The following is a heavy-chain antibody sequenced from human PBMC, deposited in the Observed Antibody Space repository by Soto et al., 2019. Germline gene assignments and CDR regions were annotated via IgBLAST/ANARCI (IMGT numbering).Heavy chain of an antibody. Sequence: GESLKIFCKGSGYSFTSHWISWVRQMPGKGLGWMRRIDPSNSYTNYSPSFQGHVTISADKSISTAYLQWSGLKASDTAMYYCAIYCSSTSCPRGDYYYGMDVWGQGXTVTVSS. D-gene: IGHD2-2*01. CDR3: AIYCSSTSCPRGDYYYGMDV. CDR1: GYSFTSHW. CDR2: IDPSNSYT. V-gene: IGHV5-10-1*01. J-gene: IGHJ6*02.